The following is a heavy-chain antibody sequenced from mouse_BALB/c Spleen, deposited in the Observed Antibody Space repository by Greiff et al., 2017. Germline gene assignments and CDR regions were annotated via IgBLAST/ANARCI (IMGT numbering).Heavy chain of an antibody. V-gene: IGHV5-9-4*01. CDR3: ARDGSWFAY. CDR1: GFTFSSYA. CDR2: ISSGGSYT. J-gene: IGHJ3*01. Sequence: EVHLVESGGGLVKPGGSLKLSCAASGFTFSSYAMSWVRQSPAKRLEWVAEISSGGSYTYYPDTVTGRFTISRDNAKNTLYLEMSSLRSEDTAMYYCARDGSWFAYWGQGTLVTVSA.